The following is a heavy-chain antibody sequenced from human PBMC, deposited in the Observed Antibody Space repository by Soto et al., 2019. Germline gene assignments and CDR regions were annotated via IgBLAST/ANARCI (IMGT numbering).Heavy chain of an antibody. CDR3: AKDSDGFSYMDA. CDR1: GFTFSSYG. D-gene: IGHD3-10*01. J-gene: IGHJ6*03. V-gene: IGHV3-30*18. CDR2: ISYDGNNK. Sequence: QVQLVESGGGVIQPGRSLRLSCVASGFTFSSYGMHWVRQAPGKGLEWVTVISYDGNNKYYADSVKGRFTISRDNSKNTLYLQMNSLRAEDTAVYYCAKDSDGFSYMDAWGKGTTVTVSS.